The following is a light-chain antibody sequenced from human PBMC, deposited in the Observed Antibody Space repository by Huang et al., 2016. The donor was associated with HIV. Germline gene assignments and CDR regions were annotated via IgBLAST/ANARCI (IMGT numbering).Light chain of an antibody. Sequence: EIVMTQSPATLSVSPWERATLSCRASQSVSSNLAWYQQKPGQAPMLLIYGASTRATGIPARVSGSGSGTEFTLTISSLQSEDFAVYYCQQYNNWPPWTFGQGTKVEVK. CDR1: QSVSSN. CDR2: GAS. J-gene: IGKJ1*01. CDR3: QQYNNWPPWT. V-gene: IGKV3-15*01.